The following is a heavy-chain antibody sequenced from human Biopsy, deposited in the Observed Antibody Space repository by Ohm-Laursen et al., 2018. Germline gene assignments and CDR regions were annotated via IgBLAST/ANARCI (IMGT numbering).Heavy chain of an antibody. CDR2: IRPLNGDT. CDR1: GYNFISYS. CDR3: ARGEVTFGELIVSLDS. Sequence: ASVKVSCKTSGYNFISYSINWVRQAPGQGLEWMGWIRPLNGDTKYGQKFQDRVTMTTDTSTSTVYMELTSLRSDDTAVYYCARGEVTFGELIVSLDSWGQGTLLTVSS. J-gene: IGHJ4*02. D-gene: IGHD3-16*02. V-gene: IGHV1-18*01.